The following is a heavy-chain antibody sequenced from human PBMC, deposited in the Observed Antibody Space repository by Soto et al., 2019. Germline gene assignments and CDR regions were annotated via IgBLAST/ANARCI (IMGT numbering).Heavy chain of an antibody. Sequence: QAQLVESGGGVVQPGGSLRLSCAASGFTFNNYGMHWVRQAPGKGLAWVAVIWNDGSGYYYANSVKGRFTISRDNSKNTLYLQMSSLRAEDTAVYFCARRQISPPTRGAAAARGGMDVWGHGTTVTVSS. CDR2: IWNDGSGY. V-gene: IGHV3-33*01. CDR1: GFTFNNYG. CDR3: ARRQISPPTRGAAAARGGMDV. J-gene: IGHJ6*02. D-gene: IGHD6-13*01.